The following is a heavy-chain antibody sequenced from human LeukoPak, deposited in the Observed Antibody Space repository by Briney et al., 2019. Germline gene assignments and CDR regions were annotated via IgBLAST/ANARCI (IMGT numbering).Heavy chain of an antibody. CDR1: GFTYSGSA. V-gene: IGHV3-73*01. CDR2: IRSKANSYAT. Sequence: GGSLRLSCAASGFTYSGSAMHWVRQASGKGLEWVGRIRSKANSYATAYAASVKGRFTISRDDSKNTAYLQMNSLKTEDTAVYYCTTSHGYYYYYMDVWGKGTTVTVSS. CDR3: TTSHGYYYYYMDV. J-gene: IGHJ6*03.